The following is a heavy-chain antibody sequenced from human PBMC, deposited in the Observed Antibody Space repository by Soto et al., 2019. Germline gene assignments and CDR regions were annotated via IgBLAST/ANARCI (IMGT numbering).Heavy chain of an antibody. CDR1: GFTFSSYA. J-gene: IGHJ3*02. V-gene: IGHV3-23*01. Sequence: GGSLRLSCAASGFTFSSYAMSWVRQAPGKGLEWVSAISGSGGSTYYADSVKGRFTISRDNSKNTLYLQMNSLGAEDTAVYYCAKNMYSSGWLSAFDIWGQGTMVTVSS. CDR2: ISGSGGST. CDR3: AKNMYSSGWLSAFDI. D-gene: IGHD6-19*01.